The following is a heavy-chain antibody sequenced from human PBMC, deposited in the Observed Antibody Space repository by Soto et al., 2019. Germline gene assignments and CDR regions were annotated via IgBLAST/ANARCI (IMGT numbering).Heavy chain of an antibody. CDR3: ARRVAGDV. V-gene: IGHV1-8*01. J-gene: IGHJ6*02. Sequence: QVQLVQSGAEVKKPGASVKVSCKTSGYTFTSYDINWVRQATGQGLEWIGWMNPNSGNTGYTQKFQGRVTMTRNTSMSSAYLELSSVRSEDTAVYYCARRVAGDVWGQGTTVTVSS. CDR2: MNPNSGNT. CDR1: GYTFTSYD.